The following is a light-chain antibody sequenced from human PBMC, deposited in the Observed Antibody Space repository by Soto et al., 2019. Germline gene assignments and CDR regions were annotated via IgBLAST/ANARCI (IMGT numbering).Light chain of an antibody. CDR3: QQYNSYSIT. Sequence: DIKMTQSLSTLSASVEDRVTITCRASQSISSWLAWYQQKSGKAPKLLIYDASSLESGVPSRFSGSGSGTEFTLTISSLQPDDFATYYCQQYNSYSITFGQGTRLEIK. J-gene: IGKJ5*01. V-gene: IGKV1-5*01. CDR1: QSISSW. CDR2: DAS.